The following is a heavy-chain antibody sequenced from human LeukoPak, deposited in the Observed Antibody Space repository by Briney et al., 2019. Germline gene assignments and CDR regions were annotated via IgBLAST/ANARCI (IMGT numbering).Heavy chain of an antibody. D-gene: IGHD5-24*01. CDR3: ARIEHHYYYMDV. CDR1: GFTFSSYE. V-gene: IGHV3-48*03. CDR2: ISSSGSTI. J-gene: IGHJ6*03. Sequence: PGGSLRLSCAASGFTFSSYEMNWVRQAPGKGLEWVSYISSSGSTIYYADSVKGRFTISRDNAKNSLYLQMNSLRAEDTAVYYCARIEHHYYYMDVWGKGTTVTVSS.